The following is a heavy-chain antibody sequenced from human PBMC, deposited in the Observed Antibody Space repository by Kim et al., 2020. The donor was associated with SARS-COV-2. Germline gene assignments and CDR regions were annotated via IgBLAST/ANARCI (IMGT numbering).Heavy chain of an antibody. J-gene: IGHJ5*02. Sequence: ASVKVSCKASGYTFTGYYMHWVRQAPGQGLEWMGWINPNSGGTNYAQKFQGRVTMTRDTSISTAYMELSRLRSDDTAVYYCARDLAAAGPGGTARTNWFDPWGQGTLVTVSS. CDR2: INPNSGGT. CDR3: ARDLAAAGPGGTARTNWFDP. V-gene: IGHV1-2*02. D-gene: IGHD6-13*01. CDR1: GYTFTGYY.